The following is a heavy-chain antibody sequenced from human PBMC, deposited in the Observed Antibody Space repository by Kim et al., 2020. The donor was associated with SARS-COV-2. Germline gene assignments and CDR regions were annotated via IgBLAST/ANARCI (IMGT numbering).Heavy chain of an antibody. CDR2: LYSSGTT. J-gene: IGHJ4*02. CDR1: GFTVSSNY. D-gene: IGHD3-10*01. V-gene: IGHV3-66*01. CDR3: TRSRYGSGDY. Sequence: GGSLRLSCVASGFTVSSNYMSWVRQAPGKGLQWVSLLYSSGTTYYSDSVKGRFTISRDNSKNTLFLQMNRLRAEDTAVYYSTRSRYGSGDYWGQGALVTV.